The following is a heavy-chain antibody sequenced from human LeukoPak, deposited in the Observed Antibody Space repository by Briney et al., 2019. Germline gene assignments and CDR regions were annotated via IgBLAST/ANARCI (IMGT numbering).Heavy chain of an antibody. Sequence: GGSLRLSCAASGFTFSSYSMNWVRQAPGKGLEWVSSISSSSYIYYADSVKGRFTISRDNAKNSLYLQMNSLRAEDTAVYYCARDQHRRRGVDYWGQGTLVTVSS. CDR2: ISSSSYI. J-gene: IGHJ4*02. V-gene: IGHV3-21*01. CDR1: GFTFSSYS. D-gene: IGHD2-21*01. CDR3: ARDQHRRRGVDY.